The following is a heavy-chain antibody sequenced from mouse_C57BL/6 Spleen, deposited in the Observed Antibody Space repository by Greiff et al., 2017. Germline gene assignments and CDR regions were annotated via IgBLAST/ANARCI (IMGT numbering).Heavy chain of an antibody. V-gene: IGHV1-82*01. CDR1: GYAFSSSW. D-gene: IGHD1-1*01. CDR2: IYPGDGDT. CDR3: ARSPTVVEGYFDY. J-gene: IGHJ2*01. Sequence: QVQLKQSGPELVKPGASVKISCKASGYAFSSSWMNWVKQRPGKGLEWIGRIYPGDGDTNYNGKFKGKATLTADKSSSTAYMQLSSLTSEDSVVYFCARSPTVVEGYFDYWGQGTTLTVSS.